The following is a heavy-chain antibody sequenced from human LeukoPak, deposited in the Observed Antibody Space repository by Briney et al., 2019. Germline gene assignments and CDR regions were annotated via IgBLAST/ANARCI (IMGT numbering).Heavy chain of an antibody. CDR3: ARHKSGGYSSP. D-gene: IGHD3-22*01. CDR2: IYYSGST. Sequence: SETLSLTCTVSGGSISSYYWSWIRQPPGKGLEWIGYIYYSGSTNYNPSLKSRVTISVDTSKNQFSLKLSSVTAADTAVYYCARHKSGGYSSPWGQGTLVTVSS. CDR1: GGSISSYY. J-gene: IGHJ4*02. V-gene: IGHV4-59*08.